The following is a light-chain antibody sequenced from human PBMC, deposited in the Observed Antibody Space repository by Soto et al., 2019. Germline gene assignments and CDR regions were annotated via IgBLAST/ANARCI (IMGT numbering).Light chain of an antibody. Sequence: QSALTQPASVSGSPGQSITISCTGTSSDVGAYYSVSWYQHHPGKAPKLIIYGVTNRPSGVSNRFSGSKSGNTASLTISGLHAEDEADYHCSSYTSGSSHYVFGTGPKLTVL. CDR2: GVT. V-gene: IGLV2-14*01. CDR1: SSDVGAYYS. CDR3: SSYTSGSSHYV. J-gene: IGLJ1*01.